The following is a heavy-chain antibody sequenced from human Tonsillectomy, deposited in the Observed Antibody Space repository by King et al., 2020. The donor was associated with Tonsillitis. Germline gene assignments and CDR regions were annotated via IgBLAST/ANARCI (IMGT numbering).Heavy chain of an antibody. Sequence: VQLVESGAEVKKPGASVKVSCKASGYSFTSYDVNWVRQAPGQGLEWMAWMNPNSGNTGYAETFRGRVIVSRDTSTATAYMELSGLTSEDTAVYYCARGGGDYVSGSLPRGPLDSWGQGTLVTVSS. CDR3: ARGGGDYVSGSLPRGPLDS. CDR2: MNPNSGNT. V-gene: IGHV1-8*02. J-gene: IGHJ4*02. CDR1: GYSFTSYD. D-gene: IGHD2-15*01.